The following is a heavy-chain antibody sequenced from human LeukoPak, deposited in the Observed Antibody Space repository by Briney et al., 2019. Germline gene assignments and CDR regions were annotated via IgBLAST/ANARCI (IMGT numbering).Heavy chain of an antibody. Sequence: GGSLRLSCAASGFTFSTYSMNWVRQAPGKGLEWVSSISSSGSYIYYADSVNGRFTITRDNAKNSLYLQMNSLRAEDTAVYYCAGEVDCSSTSCYNEGWFDPWGQGTLVTVSS. V-gene: IGHV3-21*01. J-gene: IGHJ5*02. CDR2: ISSSGSYI. CDR3: AGEVDCSSTSCYNEGWFDP. D-gene: IGHD2-2*02. CDR1: GFTFSTYS.